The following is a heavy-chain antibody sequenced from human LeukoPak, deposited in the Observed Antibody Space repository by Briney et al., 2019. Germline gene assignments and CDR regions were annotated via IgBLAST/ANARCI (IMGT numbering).Heavy chain of an antibody. J-gene: IGHJ6*03. Sequence: SETLSLTCTVSGGSISSYYWSWIRQPPGKGLEWIGYIYYSGSTNYNPSLKSRVTISVDTSKNQFSLKLSSVTAADTAVYYCARAPSYYDSSGYYRYYYMDVWDKGTTVTVSS. V-gene: IGHV4-59*01. CDR1: GGSISSYY. D-gene: IGHD3-22*01. CDR3: ARAPSYYDSSGYYRYYYMDV. CDR2: IYYSGST.